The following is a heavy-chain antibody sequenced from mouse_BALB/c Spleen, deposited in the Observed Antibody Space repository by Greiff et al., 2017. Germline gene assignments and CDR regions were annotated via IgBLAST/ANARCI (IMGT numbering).Heavy chain of an antibody. CDR1: GFNIKDTY. J-gene: IGHJ4*01. D-gene: IGHD1-1*01. CDR3: ARSITTVVAEAMDY. CDR2: IDPANGNT. V-gene: IGHV14-3*02. Sequence: EVQLQQSGAELVKPGASVKLSCTASGFNIKDTYMHWVKQRPEQGLEWIGRIDPANGNTKYDPKFQGKATITAETSSNTAYLQLSSLTSEDTAVYYCARSITTVVAEAMDYWGQGTSVTVSS.